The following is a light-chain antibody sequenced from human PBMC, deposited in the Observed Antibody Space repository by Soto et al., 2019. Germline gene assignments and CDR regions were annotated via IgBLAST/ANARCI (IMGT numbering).Light chain of an antibody. J-gene: IGLJ3*02. CDR2: NTN. Sequence: QSVLTQPPSLSGAPGLRITISCSGNSSNIGAGYDVHWYQQLPGTVPRLLIYNTNNRHSGVPDRFSASRSGTSASLAITGLRPEDEADYYCRSYDNCHGGAVFGGGTKVTVL. CDR1: SSNIGAGYD. V-gene: IGLV1-40*01. CDR3: RSYDNCHGGAV.